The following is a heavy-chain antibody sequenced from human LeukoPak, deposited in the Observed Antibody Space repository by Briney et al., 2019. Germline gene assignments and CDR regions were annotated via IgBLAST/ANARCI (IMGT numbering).Heavy chain of an antibody. CDR2: IRYDGSNK. D-gene: IGHD6-6*01. CDR1: GFTFSSYG. J-gene: IGHJ4*02. CDR3: ARALGYSSSSVDY. Sequence: GGSLRLSCAASGFTFSSYGMHWVRQAPGKGLEWVAFIRYDGSNKYYADSVKGRFTISRDNSKNTLYLQMNSLRAEDTAVYYCARALGYSSSSVDYWGQGTLVTVSS. V-gene: IGHV3-30*02.